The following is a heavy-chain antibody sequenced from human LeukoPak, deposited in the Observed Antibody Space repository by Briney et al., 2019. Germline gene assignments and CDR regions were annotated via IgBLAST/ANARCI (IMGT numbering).Heavy chain of an antibody. CDR3: ARSELLWFGGVNSGFDY. V-gene: IGHV4-59*01. J-gene: IGHJ4*02. CDR2: VYYSGST. D-gene: IGHD3-10*01. CDR1: GGSISSYY. Sequence: PSETLSLTCTVSGGSISSYYWSWIRQPPGKGLEWIGYVYYSGSTNYNPSLKSRVTISIDTSRPQISLKLSSVTAADTAVYYCARSELLWFGGVNSGFDYWGQGTLVTVSS.